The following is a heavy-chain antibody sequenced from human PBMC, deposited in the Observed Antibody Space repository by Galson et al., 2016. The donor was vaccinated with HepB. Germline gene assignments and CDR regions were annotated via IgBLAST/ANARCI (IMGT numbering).Heavy chain of an antibody. CDR1: GFTFSSYA. Sequence: SLRLSCAASGFTFSSYALSWVRQAPGKGLEWVSAVSGSDDYSTYYADSVKGRFTISRGNSKSTMYLQMKSLTVEDTALYYCAGQYSSTWASFDYWGQGTMVTVSS. D-gene: IGHD6-13*01. CDR2: VSGSDDYST. V-gene: IGHV3-23*01. CDR3: AGQYSSTWASFDY. J-gene: IGHJ4*02.